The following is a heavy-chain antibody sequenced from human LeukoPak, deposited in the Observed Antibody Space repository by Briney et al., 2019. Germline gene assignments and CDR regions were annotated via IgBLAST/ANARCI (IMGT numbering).Heavy chain of an antibody. CDR2: IYPGGSNG. V-gene: IGHV5-51*01. CDR3: ARHFHSAWFGF. CDR1: GFDFTAYG. Sequence: GESLKISCKCPGFDFTAYGIAWVRQMPGKGLEWMGNIYPGGSNGRYSPSFQGQVTMSADKSITTVYLQWSSLKASETAMYYCARHFHSAWFGFWGQGSLVTVSS. J-gene: IGHJ4*02. D-gene: IGHD5-18*01.